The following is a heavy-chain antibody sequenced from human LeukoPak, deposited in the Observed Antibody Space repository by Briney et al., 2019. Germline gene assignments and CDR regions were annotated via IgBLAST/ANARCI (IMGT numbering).Heavy chain of an antibody. CDR1: GFSLTTTGVC. Sequence: SGPELVKPTQTLTLTCTFSGFSLTTTGVCVSWIRQPPGKALEWLARVDWDDDRFYSTSLKTRLTISKDTSKNQVVLTMTNMDPVDTATYYCVRTTRVCLYGNSGYYLFDNWGQGTLVTVSS. D-gene: IGHD3-22*01. CDR3: VRTTRVCLYGNSGYYLFDN. V-gene: IGHV2-70*16. CDR2: VDWDDDR. J-gene: IGHJ4*02.